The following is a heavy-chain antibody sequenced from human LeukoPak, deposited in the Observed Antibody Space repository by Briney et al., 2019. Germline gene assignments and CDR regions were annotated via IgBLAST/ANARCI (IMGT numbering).Heavy chain of an antibody. D-gene: IGHD5-18*01. CDR3: ARDGKGIQLWSYYYYYMDV. CDR2: INPNSGGT. CDR1: GYTFTGYY. Sequence: GASVKVSCKASGYTFTGYYMHWVRQAPGQGLEWMGWINPNSGGTNYAQKFQGRVTMTRDTSISTAYMELSRLRSDDTAVYYCARDGKGIQLWSYYYYYMDVWGKGTTVTVSS. J-gene: IGHJ6*03. V-gene: IGHV1-2*02.